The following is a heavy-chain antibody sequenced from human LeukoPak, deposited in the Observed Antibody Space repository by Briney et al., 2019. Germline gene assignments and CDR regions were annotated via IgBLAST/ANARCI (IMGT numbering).Heavy chain of an antibody. Sequence: PSGTLSLTCAVSGPSISSSNWGSWFRQPPGKGLEWIGYIYHSGSTYYNPSLKSRVTISVDRSKNQFSLKLSSVTAADTAVYYCARGSQWLMGGYWGQGTLVTVSS. CDR3: ARGSQWLMGGY. D-gene: IGHD6-19*01. CDR1: GPSISSSNW. V-gene: IGHV4-4*02. J-gene: IGHJ4*02. CDR2: IYHSGST.